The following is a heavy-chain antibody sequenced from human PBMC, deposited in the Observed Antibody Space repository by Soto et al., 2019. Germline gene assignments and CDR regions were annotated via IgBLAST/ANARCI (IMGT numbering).Heavy chain of an antibody. V-gene: IGHV3-30*03. D-gene: IGHD6-19*01. CDR2: ISYDGSNK. CDR3: VAGQYFFDY. J-gene: IGHJ4*02. Sequence: WGSLRLSCAASGFSFSSYVMQWVRQAPGKGLEWVAVISYDGSNKYYADSVKDRFTISRDNSKKTLYLQMNSLRADDTAVYYCVAGQYFFDYCGQGTLVTVSS. CDR1: GFSFSSYV.